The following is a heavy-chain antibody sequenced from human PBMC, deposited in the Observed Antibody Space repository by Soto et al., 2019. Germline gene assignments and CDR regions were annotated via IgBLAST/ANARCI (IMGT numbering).Heavy chain of an antibody. Sequence: SETLSLTCTVSDGYISSYYRSCIRQPPGKGLEWIGYIYYSGSTNYNPSLKGRVPISVDTSKNQFSLKLSSVTAADTAVYYCARVSAMLYDYWGQGTLVTVSS. CDR2: IYYSGST. D-gene: IGHD2-8*01. V-gene: IGHV4-59*01. CDR1: DGYISSYY. CDR3: ARVSAMLYDY. J-gene: IGHJ4*02.